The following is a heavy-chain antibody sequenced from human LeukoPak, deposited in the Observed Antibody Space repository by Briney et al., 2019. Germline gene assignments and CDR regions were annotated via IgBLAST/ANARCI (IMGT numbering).Heavy chain of an antibody. V-gene: IGHV4-38-2*02. CDR3: ARSEINDYNRY. J-gene: IGHJ4*02. D-gene: IGHD3-16*01. Sequence: SETLSLTCTVSGYSIRSGYEWAWIRQTPGKGLEWMGSISYSGSTYDNPSLKSRVTMSVDTSKNQFSLNMRPVAAADTARYYCARSEINDYNRYWGQGILVIVSS. CDR2: ISYSGST. CDR1: GYSIRSGYE.